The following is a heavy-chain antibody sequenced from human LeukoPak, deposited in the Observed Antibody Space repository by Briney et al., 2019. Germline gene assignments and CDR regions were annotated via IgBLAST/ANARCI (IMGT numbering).Heavy chain of an antibody. CDR3: ARDLGMATIYDFDY. J-gene: IGHJ4*02. D-gene: IGHD5-24*01. CDR1: GFALSDYW. V-gene: IGHV3-7*01. Sequence: GGSLRLSCAASGFALSDYWMTWVRQAPGKGLEWVADINEDGGAKHYVDSVKGRFTISRDNAKNSLYLQMNSLRAEDTAVYYCARDLGMATIYDFDYWGQGTLVTVSS. CDR2: INEDGGAK.